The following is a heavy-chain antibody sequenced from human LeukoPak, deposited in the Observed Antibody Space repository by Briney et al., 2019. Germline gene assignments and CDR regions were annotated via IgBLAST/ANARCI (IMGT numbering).Heavy chain of an antibody. D-gene: IGHD3-22*01. Sequence: GGSLRLSCAASGFTLGSYAMSWVRQAPGRGLEWVSGISTSGGTTSYAESVKGRFTVSRDNPRNTLYMEMNSLRDEDTAVYSCAVMHRYYDGSGYWVQWGQGTLVTVSS. J-gene: IGHJ4*02. CDR3: AVMHRYYDGSGYWVQ. CDR1: GFTLGSYA. V-gene: IGHV3-23*01. CDR2: ISTSGGTT.